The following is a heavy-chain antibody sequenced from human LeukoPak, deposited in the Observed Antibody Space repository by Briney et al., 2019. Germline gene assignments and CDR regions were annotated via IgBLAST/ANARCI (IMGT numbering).Heavy chain of an antibody. CDR3: ARHTGTTVTTVHFDY. CDR2: INPSGGST. J-gene: IGHJ4*02. Sequence: ASVKVSCKASGYTFTSYYMHWVRQAPGQGLEWMGIINPSGGSTSYAQKFQGRVTMTRDTSTSTVYMELSSLRSEDTAVYYCARHTGTTVTTVHFDYWGQGTLVTVSS. D-gene: IGHD4-17*01. V-gene: IGHV1-46*01. CDR1: GYTFTSYY.